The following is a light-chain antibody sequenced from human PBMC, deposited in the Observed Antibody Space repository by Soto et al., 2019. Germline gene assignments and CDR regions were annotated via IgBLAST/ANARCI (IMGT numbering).Light chain of an antibody. CDR2: GAS. Sequence: EIVMTQSPATLSVSPGERATLSCRASQSVRGNLAWYQQRPGQSPRLLIYGASSRATGIPVRFSGSGSGTEFTPTISSLQSEDFAVYYCQQYNNWPFITFGQGTRLEIK. V-gene: IGKV3-15*01. J-gene: IGKJ5*01. CDR1: QSVRGN. CDR3: QQYNNWPFIT.